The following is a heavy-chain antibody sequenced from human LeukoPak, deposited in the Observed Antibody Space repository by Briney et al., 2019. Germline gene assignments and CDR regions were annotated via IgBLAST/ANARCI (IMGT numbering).Heavy chain of an antibody. J-gene: IGHJ4*02. Sequence: PGGSLRLSCAASGFTFNSYAMSWVRQAPWERLQWVSGISDSGGNTYYADSVRGLFTISRDNSKNTLYLQMNSLRAEDTAVYYCARHRSSWLIDYWGQGTLVTVSS. CDR2: ISDSGGNT. V-gene: IGHV3-23*01. CDR3: ARHRSSWLIDY. D-gene: IGHD6-6*01. CDR1: GFTFNSYA.